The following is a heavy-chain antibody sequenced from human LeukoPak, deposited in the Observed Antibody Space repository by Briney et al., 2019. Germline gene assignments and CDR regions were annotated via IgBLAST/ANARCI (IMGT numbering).Heavy chain of an antibody. CDR1: GFAVSSYW. CDR2: INGDGSRT. CDR3: ARDPDLSGYSFFDS. Sequence: GGSLRLSCAASGFAVSSYWMHWVRHAPGKGPVWVSRINGDGSRTAYADAVKGRFTISRDNAKNTLYLQMNSLRAEDTAVYYCARDPDLSGYSFFDSWGQGTLVTVSS. J-gene: IGHJ4*02. V-gene: IGHV3-74*01. D-gene: IGHD3-22*01.